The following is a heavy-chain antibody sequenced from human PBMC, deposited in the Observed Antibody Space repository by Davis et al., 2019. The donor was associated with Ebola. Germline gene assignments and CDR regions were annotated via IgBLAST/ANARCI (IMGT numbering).Heavy chain of an antibody. D-gene: IGHD1-7*01. CDR1: RYNFTTSW. Sequence: GESLKISCKDSRYNFTTSWIAWVRHMPGKGLEWMGIIYPRDSDTRYSPSFEGQVTMSADKSITTAYLQWSSLKASDTAIYYCARLRRRVKWNYNFDDWGQGTLVTVSS. CDR3: ARLRRRVKWNYNFDD. CDR2: IYPRDSDT. J-gene: IGHJ4*02. V-gene: IGHV5-51*01.